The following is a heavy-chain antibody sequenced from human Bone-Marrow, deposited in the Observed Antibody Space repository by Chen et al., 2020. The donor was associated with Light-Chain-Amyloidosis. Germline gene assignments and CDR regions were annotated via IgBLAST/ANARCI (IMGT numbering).Heavy chain of an antibody. Sequence: QVQLVQSGAEVKKPGASVKVSCKASGYTFTSYGISWVRQAPGQGLEWMGWISTYNGNTNYAQNLQGRVTMTTDTSTSTAYMELRSLRYDDTAVYYCARDPGYSSSWSPGSFWGQGTLVTFSS. J-gene: IGHJ4*02. CDR2: ISTYNGNT. CDR1: GYTFTSYG. V-gene: IGHV1-18*01. D-gene: IGHD6-13*01. CDR3: ARDPGYSSSWSPGSF.